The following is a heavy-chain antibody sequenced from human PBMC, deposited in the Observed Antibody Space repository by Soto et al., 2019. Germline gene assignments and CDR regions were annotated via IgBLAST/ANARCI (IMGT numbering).Heavy chain of an antibody. CDR3: ARAISAYVT. Sequence: QVQLVQSGAEVKKPGASVKVSCKASGITFSTYAIHWVRQAPGQGLEWMGWINAGNGNTRYSQEFQGRVTLTRDTSATTTYMDLSSLRSEDTAIYYCARAISAYVTWGQGTLVTVSS. D-gene: IGHD5-12*01. V-gene: IGHV1-3*01. J-gene: IGHJ4*02. CDR2: INAGNGNT. CDR1: GITFSTYA.